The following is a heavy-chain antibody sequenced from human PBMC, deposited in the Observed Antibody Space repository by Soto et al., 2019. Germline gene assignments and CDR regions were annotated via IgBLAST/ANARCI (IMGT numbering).Heavy chain of an antibody. CDR2: VSKDGSVK. CDR3: VRSRSGAVADSFDL. J-gene: IGHJ4*02. V-gene: IGHV3-30-3*01. Sequence: GSLRLSCEGSGFTFSRHALHWVRQAPGKGLEWVAVVSKDGSVKYWIESVKGRFTLSRDNSKNTVYLEMNSLRPEDTGVYYCVRSRSGAVADSFDLWGQGTLVTVS. D-gene: IGHD3-10*01. CDR1: GFTFSRHA.